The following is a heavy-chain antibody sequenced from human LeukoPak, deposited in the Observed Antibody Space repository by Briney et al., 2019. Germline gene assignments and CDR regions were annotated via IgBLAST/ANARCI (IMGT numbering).Heavy chain of an antibody. V-gene: IGHV4-39*01. J-gene: IGHJ2*01. Sequence: SETLSLTCTVSGVSISSSSYYWGWIRQPPGKGLEWIGTIYYSGSTYYNPSLKSRLTMSVDTSKNQFSLKLGSVTVADTAIYYCARQTYYYDSSGHPYWYFDLWGRGTLVTVSS. CDR1: GVSISSSSYY. CDR2: IYYSGST. CDR3: ARQTYYYDSSGHPYWYFDL. D-gene: IGHD3-22*01.